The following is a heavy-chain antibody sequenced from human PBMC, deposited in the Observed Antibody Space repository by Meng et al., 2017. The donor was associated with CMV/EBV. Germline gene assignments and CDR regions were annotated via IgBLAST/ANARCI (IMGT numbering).Heavy chain of an antibody. Sequence: KGSGYSFTSYWIGWVRQMPGKGLEWMGIIYPGDSDTRYSPSFQGKVTISADKSISTAYLQWSSLKASDTAMYYCASTTGNDIGYFDYWGQGTLVTVSS. J-gene: IGHJ4*02. D-gene: IGHD1-1*01. CDR1: GYSFTSYW. CDR3: ASTTGNDIGYFDY. CDR2: IYPGDSDT. V-gene: IGHV5-51*01.